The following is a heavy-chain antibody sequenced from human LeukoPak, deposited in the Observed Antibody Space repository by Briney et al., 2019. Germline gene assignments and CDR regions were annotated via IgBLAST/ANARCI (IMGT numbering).Heavy chain of an antibody. Sequence: PSETLSLTCTVSGGSISSSIYYWGWIRQPPGKGLEWIGSIYYSGSTYYNPSLKSRVTISVDTSKNQFSLKLSSVTAADTAVYYCARSGAVAGTFDYWGQGTLVTVSS. CDR3: ARSGAVAGTFDY. J-gene: IGHJ4*02. V-gene: IGHV4-39*01. CDR2: IYYSGST. CDR1: GGSISSSIYY. D-gene: IGHD6-19*01.